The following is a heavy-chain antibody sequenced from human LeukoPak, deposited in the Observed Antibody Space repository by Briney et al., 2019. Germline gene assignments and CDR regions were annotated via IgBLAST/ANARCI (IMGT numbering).Heavy chain of an antibody. CDR3: ARDSGSYYGVDY. V-gene: IGHV4-61*02. J-gene: IGHJ4*02. D-gene: IGHD1-26*01. CDR1: GGSISSGSYY. Sequence: PSQTLSLTCTVSGGSISSGSYYWSWIRQPAGKGLEWIGRIYTSGSTNYNSSLKSRVTISVDTSKNQFSLKLSSVTAAHTVVYYCARDSGSYYGVDYWGQGTLVTVSS. CDR2: IYTSGST.